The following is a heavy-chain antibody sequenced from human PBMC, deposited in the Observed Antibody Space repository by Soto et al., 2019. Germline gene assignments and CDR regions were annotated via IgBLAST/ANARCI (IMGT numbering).Heavy chain of an antibody. V-gene: IGHV1-8*01. CDR3: ARVWGSIDY. Sequence: QVQLVQSGAEVKKPGASVKVSCKTSGYPFTSYDINWVRQATGQGLEWMGWMNPNSGNTGSAQKFQGRGTMTGDTSTTTAYMEVSSLSSEDTGVYYCARVWGSIDYWGRGTLVTVSS. D-gene: IGHD3-16*01. CDR1: GYPFTSYD. CDR2: MNPNSGNT. J-gene: IGHJ4*02.